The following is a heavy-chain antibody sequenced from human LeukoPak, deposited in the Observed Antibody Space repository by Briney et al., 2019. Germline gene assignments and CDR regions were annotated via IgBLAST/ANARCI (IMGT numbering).Heavy chain of an antibody. CDR3: TKDRGGSFFEGFNS. D-gene: IGHD1-26*01. V-gene: IGHV3-43*01. J-gene: IGHJ4*02. Sequence: PGGSLRLSCAASGFTFDDYTMHWVRQAPGKGLEWVSLIYWDGATTYYADSVKGRSTISRDNNRNSLYLQMNSLRPDDTALYYCTKDRGGSFFEGFNSWGRGTLVTASS. CDR2: IYWDGATT. CDR1: GFTFDDYT.